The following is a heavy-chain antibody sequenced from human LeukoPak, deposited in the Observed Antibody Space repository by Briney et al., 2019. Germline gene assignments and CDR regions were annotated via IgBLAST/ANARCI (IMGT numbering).Heavy chain of an antibody. J-gene: IGHJ3*02. V-gene: IGHV3-53*01. D-gene: IGHD5-12*01. CDR1: GFTVSSNY. Sequence: GGSLRLSCAASGFTVSSNYMSWVRQAPGKGQEWVSVIYSGGSTYYADSVKGRFTISRDNSKNTLYLQMNSLRAEDTAVYYCARDRHSGYGRYAFDIWGQGTMVTVSS. CDR2: IYSGGST. CDR3: ARDRHSGYGRYAFDI.